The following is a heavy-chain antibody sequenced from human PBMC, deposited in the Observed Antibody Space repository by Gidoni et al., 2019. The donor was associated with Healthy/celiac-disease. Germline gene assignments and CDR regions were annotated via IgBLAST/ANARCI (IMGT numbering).Heavy chain of an antibody. D-gene: IGHD6-6*01. J-gene: IGHJ4*02. CDR3: AKADRSSSYFDY. Sequence: EVQLVESGGGLVQPGRSLRLSCAPSGFTFDDYAMHWVRQAPGKGLEWVSGISWNSGSIGYADSVKGRFTISRDNAKNSLYLQMNSLRAEDTALYYCAKADRSSSYFDYWGQGTLVTVSS. CDR1: GFTFDDYA. CDR2: ISWNSGSI. V-gene: IGHV3-9*01.